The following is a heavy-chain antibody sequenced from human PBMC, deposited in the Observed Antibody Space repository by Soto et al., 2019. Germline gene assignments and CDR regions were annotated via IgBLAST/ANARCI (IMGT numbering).Heavy chain of an antibody. CDR3: ARGSSSNVLRYFDWLLGYYFDY. CDR1: GGSISSYY. CDR2: IYYSGST. D-gene: IGHD3-9*01. J-gene: IGHJ4*02. Sequence: PSETLSLTCTVSGGSISSYYWSWIRQPPGKGLEWIGYIYYSGSTNYNPSLKSRVTISVDTSKNQFSLKLSSVTAADTAVYYCARGSSSNVLRYFDWLLGYYFDYWGQGTLVTVSS. V-gene: IGHV4-59*01.